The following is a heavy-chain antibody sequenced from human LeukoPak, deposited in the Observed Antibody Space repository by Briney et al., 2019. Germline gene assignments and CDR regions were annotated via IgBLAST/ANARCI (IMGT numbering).Heavy chain of an antibody. CDR2: ISWNSGSI. Sequence: GGSLRLSCAASGFTFSSYAMSWVRQAPGKGLEWVSGISWNSGSIGYADSEKGRFTISRDNAKNSLYLQMNSLRAEDTALYYCAKDAGFQWLAFFFDYWGQGTLVTVSS. CDR1: GFTFSSYA. D-gene: IGHD6-19*01. J-gene: IGHJ4*02. V-gene: IGHV3-9*01. CDR3: AKDAGFQWLAFFFDY.